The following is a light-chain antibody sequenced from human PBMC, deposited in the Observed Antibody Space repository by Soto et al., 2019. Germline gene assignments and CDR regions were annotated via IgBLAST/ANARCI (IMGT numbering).Light chain of an antibody. J-gene: IGKJ1*01. CDR1: QSVSSSY. CDR2: GAS. Sequence: EIVLTQSPGTLSLSPGERATLSCRASQSVSSSYLAWYQQKPGQAPRLLIYGASSRATGIPDRFSGSVSGTDLTLTLSRLEPEDFAVYYCQKYGSTPWTFGHGTKVEIK. V-gene: IGKV3-20*01. CDR3: QKYGSTPWT.